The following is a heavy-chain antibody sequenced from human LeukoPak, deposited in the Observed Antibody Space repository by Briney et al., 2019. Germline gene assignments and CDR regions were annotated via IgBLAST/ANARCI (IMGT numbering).Heavy chain of an antibody. D-gene: IGHD1-26*01. V-gene: IGHV1-24*01. CDR2: FDPGDDET. CDR1: GYSLSELS. J-gene: IGHJ5*01. Sequence: ASVKVSCKVSGYSLSELSAHWVRQAPGQGLEWMGGFDPGDDETIYAQKFQGRVTMTEDTSTDTAYLELSSLRSEDTAVYFCATEKDLLLDSWGQGTPVTVSS. CDR3: ATEKDLLLDS.